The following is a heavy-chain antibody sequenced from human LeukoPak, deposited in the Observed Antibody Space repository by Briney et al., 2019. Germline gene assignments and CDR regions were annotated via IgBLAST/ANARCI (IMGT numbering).Heavy chain of an antibody. J-gene: IGHJ6*02. V-gene: IGHV1-24*01. D-gene: IGHD2-2*01. CDR2: FDPEDGET. CDR1: GSTLTELS. Sequence: ASLKVSCKVSGSTLTELSMHWVRPAPGKGLEWMGGFDPEDGETIYAQRFQGRVTMTEDTSTDTAYMELSSLRSEDTAVYYCATARSSTSVYYYGMDVWGQGTTVTVSS. CDR3: ATARSSTSVYYYGMDV.